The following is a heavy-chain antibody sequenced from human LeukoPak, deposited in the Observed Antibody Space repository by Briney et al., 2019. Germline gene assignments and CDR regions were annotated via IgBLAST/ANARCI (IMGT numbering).Heavy chain of an antibody. V-gene: IGHV3-23*01. CDR1: GFPFRRYA. D-gene: IGHD3-16*01. J-gene: IGHJ5*01. CDR2: ISGNGTT. CDR3: SKEGAPPMIPFDF. Sequence: GGSLRLSCAASGFPFRRYAMTWVRQAPGKGLQWVSAISGNGTTFYADFVKGRFIVSRDNSKNTLYLQIDSLRTEDTATYFCSKEGAPPMIPFDFWGQGSLVVVSA.